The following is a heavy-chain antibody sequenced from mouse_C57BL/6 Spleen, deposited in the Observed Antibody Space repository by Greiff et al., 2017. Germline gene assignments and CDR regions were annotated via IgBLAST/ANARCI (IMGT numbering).Heavy chain of an antibody. CDR1: GYTFTSYW. J-gene: IGHJ3*01. CDR3: ARGHYGNYVGFAY. Sequence: QVHVKQPGAELVKPGASVKLSCKASGYTFTSYWMQWVKQRPGQGLEWIGEIDPSDSYTNYNQKFKGKATLTVDTSSSTAYMQLSSLTSEDSAVYYCARGHYGNYVGFAYWGQGTLVTVSA. D-gene: IGHD2-1*01. CDR2: IDPSDSYT. V-gene: IGHV1-50*01.